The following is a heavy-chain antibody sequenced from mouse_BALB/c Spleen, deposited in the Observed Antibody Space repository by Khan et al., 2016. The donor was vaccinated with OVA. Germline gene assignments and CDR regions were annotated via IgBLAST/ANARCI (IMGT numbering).Heavy chain of an antibody. CDR2: INPSSGYT. D-gene: IGHD2-14*01. CDR3: DKERAYYRNDGWFAY. J-gene: IGHJ3*01. CDR1: GYTFTTYT. V-gene: IGHV1-4*01. Sequence: QVQLQQSGAELARPGASVKMSCKASGYTFTTYTMHWVKQRPGQGLEWLGYINPSSGYTNYNQKFKGKATLTADKSSSTAYMQLSSLTSEASAVYNDDKERAYYRNDGWFAYWGQGTLVTVSA.